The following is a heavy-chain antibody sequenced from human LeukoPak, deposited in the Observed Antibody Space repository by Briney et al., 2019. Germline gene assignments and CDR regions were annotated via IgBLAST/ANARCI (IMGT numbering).Heavy chain of an antibody. V-gene: IGHV4-59*05. J-gene: IGHJ4*02. CDR3: ARSSMFRGVTFDY. Sequence: ASETLSLTCTVSGGSISSYYWGWIRQPPGKALEWIGSVYHSGYTYYNPSLKSRVTISIDTSKNQFSLRLSSVTAADTAVYYCARSSMFRGVTFDYWGQGTLVTVSS. D-gene: IGHD3-10*01. CDR1: GGSISSYY. CDR2: VYHSGYT.